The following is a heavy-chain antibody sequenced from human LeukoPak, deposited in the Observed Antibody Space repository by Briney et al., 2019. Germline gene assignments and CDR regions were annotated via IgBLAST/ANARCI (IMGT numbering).Heavy chain of an antibody. CDR3: ARDYGDYAGNWFDP. V-gene: IGHV3-23*01. Sequence: TGGSLGLSCAASGFTFSSFAMSWVRQAPGKGLEWVPAISGTTSSTYYADSVKGRFTISRDNSKNTLYLQMNTLRGEDTAIYYCARDYGDYAGNWFDPWGQGTLVTVSS. CDR1: GFTFSSFA. J-gene: IGHJ5*02. CDR2: ISGTTSST. D-gene: IGHD4-17*01.